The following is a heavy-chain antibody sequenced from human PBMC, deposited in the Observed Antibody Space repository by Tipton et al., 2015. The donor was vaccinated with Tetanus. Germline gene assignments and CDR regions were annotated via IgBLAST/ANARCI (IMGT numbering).Heavy chain of an antibody. D-gene: IGHD6-13*01. CDR1: GVSVRSGVYD. J-gene: IGHJ5*02. CDR2: VHDSGRT. V-gene: IGHV4-61*08. Sequence: TLSLTCTVSGVSVRSGVYDWQWIRQPPGQGLEWIGYVHDSGRTNKSPSLKSRATLSIDRSKNQFSLRLTSVTVADTAVYYCARDPGIASAGLWFDPWGQGTLVTVSS. CDR3: ARDPGIASAGLWFDP.